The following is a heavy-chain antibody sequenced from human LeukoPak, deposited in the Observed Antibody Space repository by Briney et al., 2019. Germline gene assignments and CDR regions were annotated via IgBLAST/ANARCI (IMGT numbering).Heavy chain of an antibody. Sequence: GGPLRLSCAASGFTFSSNWMTWVRQAPGKGLKWVANIKEDGSEKNYVDSVKGRFTTSRDNALNSVFLQMDSLRVEDTALYFCARGLIGTGGIDFWGQGTLVTVSS. CDR1: GFTFSSNW. CDR3: ARGLIGTGGIDF. D-gene: IGHD1/OR15-1a*01. J-gene: IGHJ4*02. V-gene: IGHV3-7*01. CDR2: IKEDGSEK.